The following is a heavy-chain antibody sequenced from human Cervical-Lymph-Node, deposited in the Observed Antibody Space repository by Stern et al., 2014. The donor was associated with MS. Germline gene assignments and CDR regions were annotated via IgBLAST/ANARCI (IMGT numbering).Heavy chain of an antibody. J-gene: IGHJ4*02. V-gene: IGHV5-51*01. D-gene: IGHD4-17*01. CDR1: ADSFSNYW. CDR3: ARTTSFYYGYVDY. CDR2: IYPDDSDT. Sequence: VQLGQSGTEVKKPGESLKLSCKGSADSFSNYWIGWVRQMPGNGLEWMGIIYPDDSDTKYSPSFQGQVTISADRSISTAYLQWNTLKASDTAVYYCARTTSFYYGYVDYWGQGTLVTVSS.